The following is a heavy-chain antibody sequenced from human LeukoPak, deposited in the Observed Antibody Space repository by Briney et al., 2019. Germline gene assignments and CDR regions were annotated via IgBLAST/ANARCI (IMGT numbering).Heavy chain of an antibody. Sequence: SETLSLTCAVYGGSFGDYYWSWIRQSPGKGPEWIGELNHSGGTNYNPSLKSRVTVSVDTSKSQFSLNLYSVTAADTAVYYCARVPGGVFDYWGQGVLVTVSS. D-gene: IGHD2-8*02. V-gene: IGHV4-34*01. CDR1: GGSFGDYY. CDR3: ARVPGGVFDY. J-gene: IGHJ4*02. CDR2: LNHSGGT.